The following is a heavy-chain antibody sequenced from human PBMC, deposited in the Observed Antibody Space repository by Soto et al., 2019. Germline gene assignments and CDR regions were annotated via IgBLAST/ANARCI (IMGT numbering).Heavy chain of an antibody. CDR2: IYYSGST. J-gene: IGHJ4*02. Sequence: QLQLQESGPGLVKPSQTLSLACTVSGGSFSSGGYYWSWIRQLQAKGLEWIGYIYYSGSTYYNPSLNSRFTISLDTSKIQFSLKLSSVTAADTAVYYCARATSFSGHHGYWGQGTLVTVSS. CDR1: GGSFSSGGYY. D-gene: IGHD2-8*02. CDR3: ARATSFSGHHGY. V-gene: IGHV4-31*03.